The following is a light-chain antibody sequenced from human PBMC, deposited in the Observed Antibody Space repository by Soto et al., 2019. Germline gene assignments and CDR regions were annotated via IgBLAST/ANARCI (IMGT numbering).Light chain of an antibody. CDR1: SSDVGSYNL. CDR2: EGS. CDR3: CSYAGRSTLK. V-gene: IGLV2-23*03. J-gene: IGLJ3*02. Sequence: QSALTQPASVSGSPGQSITISCTGTSSDVGSYNLVSWYQQHPGTAPKVMIYEGSKRPSGVSNRFSGSKSGNTASLTISGLQAEDEADYYSCSYAGRSTLKFGGGTKVTVL.